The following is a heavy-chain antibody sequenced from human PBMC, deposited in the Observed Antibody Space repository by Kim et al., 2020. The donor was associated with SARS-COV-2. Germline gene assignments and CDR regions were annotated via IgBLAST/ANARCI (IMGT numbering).Heavy chain of an antibody. Sequence: GGSLRLSCAASGFTFSSYSMNWVRQAPGKGLEWVSSISSSSSYIYYADSVKGRFTISRDNAKNSLYLQMNSLRAEDTAVYYCARGVDYYGSGLLVDYWGQGTLVTVSS. D-gene: IGHD3-10*01. CDR1: GFTFSSYS. J-gene: IGHJ4*02. CDR2: ISSSSSYI. CDR3: ARGVDYYGSGLLVDY. V-gene: IGHV3-21*01.